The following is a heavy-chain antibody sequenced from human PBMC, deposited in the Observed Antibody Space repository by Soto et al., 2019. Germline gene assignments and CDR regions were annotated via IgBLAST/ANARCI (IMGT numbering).Heavy chain of an antibody. CDR3: ARDSSSWGYYYYGMDV. D-gene: IGHD6-13*01. V-gene: IGHV4-59*01. CDR1: GGSISSDY. J-gene: IGHJ6*02. CDR2: IYYSGST. Sequence: SETLSLTCTVSGGSISSDYWSWIRQPPGKGLEWIGYIYYSGSTNYNPSLKSRVTISVDTSKNQFSLKLSSVTAADTAVYYCARDSSSWGYYYYGMDVWGQGTTVTVSS.